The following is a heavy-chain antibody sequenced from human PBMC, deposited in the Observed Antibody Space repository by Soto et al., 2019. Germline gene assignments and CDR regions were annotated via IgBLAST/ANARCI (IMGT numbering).Heavy chain of an antibody. Sequence: EVQLVESGGGLVQPGESLRLSCAASGFTFSAFWMTWLRQAPGKGLEWVANIKRDGTVTHYGDSVEGRCTLSRDNAQNSLFLQLNSLRPEDTAMYYCARVLSPPGEFFSDAFAVWGQGTFVRVSS. CDR3: ARVLSPPGEFFSDAFAV. V-gene: IGHV3-7*04. CDR1: GFTFSAFW. J-gene: IGHJ3*01. CDR2: IKRDGTVT. D-gene: IGHD2-21*01.